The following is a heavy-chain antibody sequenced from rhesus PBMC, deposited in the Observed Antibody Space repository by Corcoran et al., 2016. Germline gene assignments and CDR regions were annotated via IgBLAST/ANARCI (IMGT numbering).Heavy chain of an antibody. CDR1: GGCISGRYY. CDR2: IDGNGAST. D-gene: IGHD3-34*01. J-gene: IGHJ3*01. CDR3: ARRGVDTFDF. Sequence: QVKLQQWGEGLMKPSETLSLTCAVYGGCISGRYYWSWIRQAPGKGLEWIGNIDGNGASTSSKPSRKNRSTISTDTSKNQFSLKLRSVTAADTAVYYCARRGVDTFDFWGQGLRVTVSS. V-gene: IGHV4-73*01.